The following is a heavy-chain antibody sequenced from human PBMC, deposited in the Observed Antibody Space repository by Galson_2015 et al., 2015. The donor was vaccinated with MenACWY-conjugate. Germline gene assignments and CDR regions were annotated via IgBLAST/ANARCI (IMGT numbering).Heavy chain of an antibody. Sequence: SLRLSCAVSGFTFSSYGMHWVRQAPGKGLEWVAVTWYDGSKTYYGDSVKGRFTISRDNSKNTLYLQMNSLRAEDTAVYFCVRDGGGSFSPANFGYWGQGTLVTVSS. CDR2: TWYDGSKT. J-gene: IGHJ4*02. CDR1: GFTFSSYG. D-gene: IGHD1-26*01. V-gene: IGHV3-33*01. CDR3: VRDGGGSFSPANFGY.